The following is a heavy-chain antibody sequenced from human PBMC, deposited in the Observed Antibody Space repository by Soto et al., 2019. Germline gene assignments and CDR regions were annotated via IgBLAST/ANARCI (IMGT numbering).Heavy chain of an antibody. D-gene: IGHD3-3*01. CDR3: ASSRIVDYDFWSGYYGMDV. J-gene: IGHJ6*02. Sequence: QVQLVQSGAEVKKPGSSVKVSCKASGGTFSSYAISWVRQAPGQGLEWMGGIIPIFGTANYAQKFQGRVTITADESTSTAYMELSSLRSEDTAVYYCASSRIVDYDFWSGYYGMDVWGQGTTVTVSS. CDR2: IIPIFGTA. CDR1: GGTFSSYA. V-gene: IGHV1-69*01.